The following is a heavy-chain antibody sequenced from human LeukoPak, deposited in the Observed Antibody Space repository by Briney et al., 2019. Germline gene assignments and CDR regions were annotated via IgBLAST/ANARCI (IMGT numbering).Heavy chain of an antibody. D-gene: IGHD1-1*01. V-gene: IGHV3-21*04. CDR2: ISSSSSHI. Sequence: GGSLRLSCAASGFSFSIYTMNWVRQVPGKGLEWVSSISSSSSHIYYADSVKGRFTISRDNAKNSLYLQMNSLRVEDTALYYCVKDFYPTGQQLVADYWGQGTLVTVSS. CDR1: GFSFSIYT. CDR3: VKDFYPTGQQLVADY. J-gene: IGHJ4*02.